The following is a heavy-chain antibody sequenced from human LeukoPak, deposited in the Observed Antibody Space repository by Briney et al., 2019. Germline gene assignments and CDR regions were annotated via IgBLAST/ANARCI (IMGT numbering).Heavy chain of an antibody. D-gene: IGHD3-10*01. CDR2: IYHSGST. CDR3: ARDSGTTGEVKFDP. Sequence: PSETLSLTCTVSGYSISSGYYWGWIRQPPGKGLEWIGSIYHSGSTYYNPSLKSRVTMSIDTSKNQFSLKLSFVTAADTAVYYCARDSGTTGEVKFDPWGQGTLVTVSS. V-gene: IGHV4-38-2*02. J-gene: IGHJ5*02. CDR1: GYSISSGYY.